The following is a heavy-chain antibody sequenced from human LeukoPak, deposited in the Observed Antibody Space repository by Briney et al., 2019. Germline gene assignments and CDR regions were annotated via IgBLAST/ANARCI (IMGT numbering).Heavy chain of an antibody. CDR3: AKEVFGTFDP. Sequence: PGGSLRLSCAASGSTFRNHVMYWVRQAPGKGLEWVSVITNSGGSTYYADSVKGRFAISRDNSRNTLYLQMNSLRAEDTAVYYCAKEVFGTFDPWGQGTLVTVSS. CDR1: GSTFRNHV. J-gene: IGHJ5*02. CDR2: ITNSGGST. V-gene: IGHV3-23*01. D-gene: IGHD3-3*01.